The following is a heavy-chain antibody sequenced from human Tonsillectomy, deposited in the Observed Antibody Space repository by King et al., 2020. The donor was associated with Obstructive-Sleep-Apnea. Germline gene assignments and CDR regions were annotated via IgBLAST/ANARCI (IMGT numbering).Heavy chain of an antibody. J-gene: IGHJ4*02. V-gene: IGHV3-30*04. D-gene: IGHD3-22*01. CDR1: GFTFSSYA. Sequence: VQLVESGGGVVQPGRSLRLSCAASGFTFSSYAMHWVRQAPGKGLEWVAVISYDGSNKYYADSVKGRFTISRDNSKNTLYLQMNSLRAEDTAVYYCARDSIYDSSGYYWGWGFDYWGQGTHVTVSS. CDR2: ISYDGSNK. CDR3: ARDSIYDSSGYYWGWGFDY.